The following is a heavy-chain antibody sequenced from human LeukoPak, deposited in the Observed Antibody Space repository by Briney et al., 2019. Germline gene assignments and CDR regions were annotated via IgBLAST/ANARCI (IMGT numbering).Heavy chain of an antibody. CDR2: ISYDGSNK. Sequence: GGSLRLSCAASGFTFSSYGMHWVRQAPGKGLEWVAVISYDGSNKYYADSVKGRFTISRDNSKNTLYLQMNSLRAGDTAVYYCAKDAQRVEMATGPDYWGQGTLVTVSS. D-gene: IGHD5-24*01. V-gene: IGHV3-30*18. CDR3: AKDAQRVEMATGPDY. J-gene: IGHJ4*02. CDR1: GFTFSSYG.